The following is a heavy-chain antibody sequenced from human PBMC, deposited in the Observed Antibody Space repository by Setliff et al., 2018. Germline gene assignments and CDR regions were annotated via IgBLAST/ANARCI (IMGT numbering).Heavy chain of an antibody. CDR3: SRLVRYCTTTTCQRASGGEF. D-gene: IGHD2-2*01. V-gene: IGHV1-18*01. CDR2: LSPYSGNT. CDR1: GFTFKDSI. J-gene: IGHJ4*02. Sequence: ASVKVSCKASGFTFKDSIVNWVRQAPGQGLEWVGWLSPYSGNTYSAQKFQGRLTLTTDTSTTTAYMELRSLGTDDTAVYYCSRLVRYCTTTTCQRASGGEFWGQGTLGTVSS.